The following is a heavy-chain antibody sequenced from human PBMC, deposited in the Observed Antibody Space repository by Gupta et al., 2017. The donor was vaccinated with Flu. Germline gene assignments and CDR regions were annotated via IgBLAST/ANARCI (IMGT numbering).Heavy chain of an antibody. V-gene: IGHV3-11*01. Sequence: KPGGSLRLSCAASGFTFSDYYMSWIRQAPGKGLEWVSYISSSGSTIYYADSVKGRFTISRDNAKNSLYLQMNSLRAEETAVYYCASQLGYCSSTSGDRGNWFDPGGQGTLVTVSS. CDR1: GFTFSDYY. CDR3: ASQLGYCSSTSGDRGNWFDP. J-gene: IGHJ5*02. CDR2: ISSSGSTI. D-gene: IGHD2-2*02.